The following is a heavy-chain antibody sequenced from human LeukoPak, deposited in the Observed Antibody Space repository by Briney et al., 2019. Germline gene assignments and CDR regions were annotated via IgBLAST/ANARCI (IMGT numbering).Heavy chain of an antibody. V-gene: IGHV3-11*01. CDR1: GFTFSDYY. D-gene: IGHD3-10*02. Sequence: GGSLRLSCAASGFTFSDYYMSWIRQAPGKGLEWVSQISNSGTSTSYADSVKGRFTISRDNAKNSLYLEINSLRAEDTAVYYCARMLGDGWFDPWGQGTPVTVSS. CDR3: ARMLGDGWFDP. CDR2: ISNSGTST. J-gene: IGHJ5*02.